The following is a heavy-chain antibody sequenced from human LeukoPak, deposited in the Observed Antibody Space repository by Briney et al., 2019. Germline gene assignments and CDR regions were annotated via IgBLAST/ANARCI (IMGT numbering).Heavy chain of an antibody. V-gene: IGHV1-69*01. J-gene: IGHJ6*04. CDR3: ARSRYFDWLSPYYYYGMDV. CDR2: IIPIFGTA. Sequence: PEEVSCKASERTFTTSAISRGRQSPGQGLECMGGIIPIFGTANYAQKLQGRVTITADESTSTAYMELSSLRSEDTAVYYCARSRYFDWLSPYYYYGMDVWGKGTTVTVSS. D-gene: IGHD3-9*01. CDR1: ERTFTTSA.